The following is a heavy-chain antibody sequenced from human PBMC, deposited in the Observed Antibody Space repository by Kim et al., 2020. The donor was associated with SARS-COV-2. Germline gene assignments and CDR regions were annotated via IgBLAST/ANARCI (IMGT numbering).Heavy chain of an antibody. V-gene: IGHV3-30*01. CDR3: ARGGAHNKRFAFDI. D-gene: IGHD1-20*01. J-gene: IGHJ3*02. Sequence: ADSVKGRFTISRDNSKNTLYLQMNSLRAEDTAVYYCARGGAHNKRFAFDIWGQGTMVTVSS.